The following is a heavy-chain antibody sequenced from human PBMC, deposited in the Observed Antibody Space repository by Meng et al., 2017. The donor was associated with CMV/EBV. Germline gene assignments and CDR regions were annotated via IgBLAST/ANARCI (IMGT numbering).Heavy chain of an antibody. CDR1: GGTFSSYA. V-gene: IGHV1-69*05. J-gene: IGHJ6*02. CDR2: IIPIFGTA. Sequence: SVKVSCKASGGTFSSYAISWVRQAPGQGLEWMGGIIPIFGTANYAQKFQGRVTITTDESTSTAYMELSSLRSEDTAVYYCARAQRITIFGVAKNYYYYGMDVWGQGTTVTSP. CDR3: ARAQRITIFGVAKNYYYYGMDV. D-gene: IGHD3-3*01.